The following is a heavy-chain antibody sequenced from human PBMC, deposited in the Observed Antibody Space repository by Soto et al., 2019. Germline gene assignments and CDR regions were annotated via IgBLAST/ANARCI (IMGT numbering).Heavy chain of an antibody. V-gene: IGHV3-74*01. D-gene: IGHD2-21*02. CDR1: GFTFSSYW. Sequence: VQLVASGGGLGQPGGSLRLSCAASGFTFSSYWMHWVRQGPGKGLVWVSRVNSDESTTSYADPVKGRFTISRDNAKNTLYLQMSSLRVEDTALYYCVCFECGRTAVVTAMEANGYWGQGTLVTVSS. J-gene: IGHJ4*02. CDR2: VNSDESTT. CDR3: VCFECGRTAVVTAMEANGY.